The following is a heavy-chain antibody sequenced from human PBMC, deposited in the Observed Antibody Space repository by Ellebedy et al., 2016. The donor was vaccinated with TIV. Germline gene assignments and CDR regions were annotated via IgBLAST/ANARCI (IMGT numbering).Heavy chain of an antibody. CDR3: ARLRQSRDRSHWYFDL. V-gene: IGHV4-4*07. J-gene: IGHJ2*01. CDR1: GGSFSSYY. CDR2: IYMSGST. D-gene: IGHD1-14*01. Sequence: GSLRLXXTVSGGSFSSYYWSWIRQSAGKGLEWIGRIYMSGSTTYNPSLKNRVTMSVDVSTTQLSLNLSAVTAADTAVYFCARLRQSRDRSHWYFDLWGRGTLVTVSS.